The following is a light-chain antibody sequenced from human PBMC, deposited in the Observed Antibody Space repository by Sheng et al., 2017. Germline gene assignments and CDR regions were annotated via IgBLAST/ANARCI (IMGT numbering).Light chain of an antibody. CDR3: QVWDATSDHPGV. CDR2: DDS. CDR1: DIGSKT. Sequence: SYVLTQPPSVSVAPGKTATITCGGTDIGSKTVHWYQRKAGQAPVLVLYDDSDRPSGIPERFSGSNSGHAATLTISRAEAGDEADYFXQVWDATSDHPGVFGGGTKLTVV. J-gene: IGLJ3*02. V-gene: IGLV3-21*03.